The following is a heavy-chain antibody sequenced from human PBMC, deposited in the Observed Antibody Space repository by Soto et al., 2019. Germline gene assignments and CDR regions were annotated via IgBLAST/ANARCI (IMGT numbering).Heavy chain of an antibody. V-gene: IGHV1-3*01. D-gene: IGHD1-26*01. J-gene: IGHJ5*02. CDR1: GYAFTTSA. CDR2: INPATGDT. Sequence: QVHLVQSGAEVQKPGASVRISCQASGYAFTTSAIHWVRQAPGQSLEGMGWINPATGDTKYSQDFRGRVTFALDTSATTAYMDLRSLASHDTAVYYCARAAGRSKLLPFYFDPWGQGTLVTVSS. CDR3: ARAAGRSKLLPFYFDP.